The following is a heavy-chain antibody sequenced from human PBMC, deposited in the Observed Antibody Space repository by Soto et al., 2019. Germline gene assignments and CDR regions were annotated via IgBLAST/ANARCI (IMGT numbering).Heavy chain of an antibody. J-gene: IGHJ4*01. CDR1: GFTFSSYA. D-gene: IGHD2-2*01. V-gene: IGHV3-23*01. CDR3: AKGGRGYCSSTSCYALDY. Sequence: EVQLLESGGGLVQPGGSLRLSCAASGFTFSSYAMSWVRQAPGKGLEWVSAISGSGGSTYYADSVKGRFTISRDNSKNTLYLQMNSLRAEDTAVYYCAKGGRGYCSSTSCYALDYWGHGTLVTVSS. CDR2: ISGSGGST.